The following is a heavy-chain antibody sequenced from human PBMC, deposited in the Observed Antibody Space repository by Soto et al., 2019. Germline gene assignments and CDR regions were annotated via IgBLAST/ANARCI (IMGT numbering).Heavy chain of an antibody. Sequence: SETLSLTCTVSGGSISSYYWSWIRQPPGKGLEWIGYIYYSGSTYYSPSLMSRVTISVDTSKNQFSLKLSSVTAADTARYYCARDPAGDSNNYYSPGWFDPWGQGTLVTVSS. J-gene: IGHJ5*02. CDR2: IYYSGST. CDR1: GGSISSYY. D-gene: IGHD3-22*01. V-gene: IGHV4-59*12. CDR3: ARDPAGDSNNYYSPGWFDP.